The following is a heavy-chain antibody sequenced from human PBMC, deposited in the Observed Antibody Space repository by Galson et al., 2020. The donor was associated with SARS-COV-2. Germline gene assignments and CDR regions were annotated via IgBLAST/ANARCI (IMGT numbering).Heavy chain of an antibody. Sequence: ASETLSLTCTVSGGSISSSSYYWGWIRQPPGKGLEWIGSIYYSGSTYYNPSLKSRVTISVDTSKNQFSLKLSSVTAADTAVYYCAREYYDILGIENGHDYWGQGTRVTVSS. CDR3: AREYYDILGIENGHDY. V-gene: IGHV4-39*01. J-gene: IGHJ4*02. D-gene: IGHD3-9*01. CDR2: IYYSGST. CDR1: GGSISSSSYY.